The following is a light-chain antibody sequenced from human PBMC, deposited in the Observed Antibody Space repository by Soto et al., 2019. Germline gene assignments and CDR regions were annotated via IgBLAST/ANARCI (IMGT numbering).Light chain of an antibody. CDR3: SSFISSSTPRV. CDR2: EVN. CDR1: SSDIGTYNY. J-gene: IGLJ3*02. V-gene: IGLV2-14*01. Sequence: QSALTQPASVSGSPGQSITISCTGTSSDIGTYNYVSWYQQHPGKAPKLMIYEVNNRPSGISNRFSGSKSGNTASLTISGLRAEDEADYYCSSFISSSTPRVFGGGTKVTLL.